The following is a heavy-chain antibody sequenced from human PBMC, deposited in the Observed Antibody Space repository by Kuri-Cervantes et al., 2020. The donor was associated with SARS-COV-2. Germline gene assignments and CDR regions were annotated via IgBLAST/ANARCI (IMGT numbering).Heavy chain of an antibody. V-gene: IGHV4-59*08. D-gene: IGHD5-12*01. CDR3: ARSFMVASYFDY. CDR2: IYYSGST. Sequence: SETLSLTCTVSGGSISSYYWSWIRQPPGKGLEWIGYIYYSGSTNYNPSLKSRVTISVDTPKNQFSLKLSSMTAADTAVYYCARSFMVASYFDYWGQGILVTVSS. CDR1: GGSISSYY. J-gene: IGHJ4*02.